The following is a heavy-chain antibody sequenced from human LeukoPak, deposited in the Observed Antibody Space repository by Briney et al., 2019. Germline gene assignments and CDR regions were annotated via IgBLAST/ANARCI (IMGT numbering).Heavy chain of an antibody. J-gene: IGHJ6*03. CDR2: IKTKSEGGTT. D-gene: IGHD7-27*01. Sequence: PGGSLRLSCAASGFTFSNAWMSWVRQAPGKGLEWVGRIKTKSEGGTTDYAAPVKGRFTISRDDSKNTLYLQMNSLKTEDTAVYYCTTGLTGGNYYYYYYMDVWGKGTTVTISS. V-gene: IGHV3-15*01. CDR3: TTGLTGGNYYYYYYMDV. CDR1: GFTFSNAW.